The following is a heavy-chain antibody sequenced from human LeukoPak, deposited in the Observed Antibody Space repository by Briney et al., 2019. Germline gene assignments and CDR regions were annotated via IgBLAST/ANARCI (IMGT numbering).Heavy chain of an antibody. V-gene: IGHV4-39*07. CDR3: ARDGFDIVLMAYAIPERWFDP. CDR2: IYYSGST. J-gene: IGHJ5*02. CDR1: GGSISSSSYY. Sequence: SETLSLTCTVSGGSISSSSYYWGWIRQPPGKGLEWIGSIYYSGSTYYNPSLKSRVTISVDTSKNQFSLKLSSVTAADTAVYYCARDGFDIVLMAYAIPERWFDPWGQGTLVTVSS. D-gene: IGHD2-8*01.